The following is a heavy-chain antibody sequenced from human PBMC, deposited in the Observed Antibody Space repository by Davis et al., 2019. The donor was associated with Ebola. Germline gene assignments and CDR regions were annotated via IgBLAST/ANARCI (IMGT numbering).Heavy chain of an antibody. CDR2: IYDHST. D-gene: IGHD6-19*01. CDR3: ATTQWLEEFDN. V-gene: IGHV3-53*05. Sequence: GESLRLSCAASGFTVRSNHMSWVRQAPGKGLEWVSVIYDHSTAYADSVRGRFIISRDKSNNTLYLERNSIRVDDTGVYYCATTQWLEEFDNWGQGTLVTVSS. J-gene: IGHJ4*02. CDR1: GFTVRSNH.